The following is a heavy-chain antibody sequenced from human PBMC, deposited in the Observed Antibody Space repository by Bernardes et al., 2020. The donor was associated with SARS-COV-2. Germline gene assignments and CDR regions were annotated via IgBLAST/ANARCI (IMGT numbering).Heavy chain of an antibody. D-gene: IGHD6-19*01. Sequence: GSLRLSCAASGFTFSSDSMNWVRQAPGKGLEWVSYISSSSSSIYYADSVKGRFTISRDNAKNSLHLQMSSLRDEDTAVYYCARDDSSGWYELIDYWGQGTLVTVSS. V-gene: IGHV3-48*02. CDR3: ARDDSSGWYELIDY. CDR2: ISSSSSSI. J-gene: IGHJ4*02. CDR1: GFTFSSDS.